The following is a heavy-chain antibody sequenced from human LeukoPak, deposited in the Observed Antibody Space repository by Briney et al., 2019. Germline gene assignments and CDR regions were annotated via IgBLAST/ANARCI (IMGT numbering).Heavy chain of an antibody. J-gene: IGHJ4*02. CDR2: IYTSGST. CDR3: ARSKLEPDQAHDY. Sequence: PSETLSLTCTVSGGSISSGSYYWSWIRQPAGKGLEWIGRIYTSGSTNYNPSLKSRVTISVDTSKNQFSLKLSSVTAADTAVYYCARSKLEPDQAHDYWGQGTLVTVSS. D-gene: IGHD1-1*01. V-gene: IGHV4-61*02. CDR1: GGSISSGSYY.